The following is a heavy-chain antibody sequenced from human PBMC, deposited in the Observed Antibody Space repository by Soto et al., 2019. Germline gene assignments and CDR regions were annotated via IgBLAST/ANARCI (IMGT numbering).Heavy chain of an antibody. CDR1: GYTFTCYY. V-gene: IGHV1-2*02. J-gene: IGHJ6*02. CDR2: INPNSGGT. Sequence: ASVKVSCKASGYTFTCYYMHWVRQAPGQGLEWMGWINPNSGGTNYAQKFQGRVTMTRDTSISTAYMELSRLRSDDTAVYYCARDYGVVVPAAIYYYGMDVWGQGTTVTVSS. D-gene: IGHD2-2*02. CDR3: ARDYGVVVPAAIYYYGMDV.